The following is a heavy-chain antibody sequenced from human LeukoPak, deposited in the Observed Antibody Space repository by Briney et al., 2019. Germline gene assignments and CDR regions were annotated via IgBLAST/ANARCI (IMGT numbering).Heavy chain of an antibody. D-gene: IGHD6-13*01. CDR1: GFTFTSYA. CDR3: AKAWAAAGTFAS. Sequence: GGSLRLSCAASGFTFTSYAMHWVRQAPGKGLGWVSVISGRGGSTAYADSVKGRFTISRDTSKNVLYLQMNSLRAEDTAVYYCAKAWAAAGTFASWGQGTLVTVSS. CDR2: ISGRGGST. V-gene: IGHV3-23*01. J-gene: IGHJ4*02.